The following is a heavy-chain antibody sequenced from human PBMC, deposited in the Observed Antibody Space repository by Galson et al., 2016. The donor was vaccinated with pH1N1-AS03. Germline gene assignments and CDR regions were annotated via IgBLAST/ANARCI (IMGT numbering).Heavy chain of an antibody. CDR3: ARGGYSYHGFDY. CDR1: GVSISSSSHH. J-gene: IGHJ4*02. CDR2: IYYTGST. Sequence: SETLSLTCTVSGVSISSSSHHWGWIRQPPGKGLEWIGNIYYTGSTYYNPSLKSRVTVSIDTSKNQFSLRLSSVTAADTAVYYCARGGYSYHGFDYWGQGSLVTVSS. D-gene: IGHD5-18*01. V-gene: IGHV4-39*07.